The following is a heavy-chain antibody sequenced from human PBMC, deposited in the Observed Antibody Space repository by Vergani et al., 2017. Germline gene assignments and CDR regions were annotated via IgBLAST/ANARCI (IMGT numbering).Heavy chain of an antibody. D-gene: IGHD6-13*01. V-gene: IGHV1-8*01. CDR3: ATSPARGYDWYFDL. CDR1: GYTFTSYD. J-gene: IGHJ2*01. CDR2: MNPNSGNT. Sequence: QVQLVQSGAEVKRPGASVKVSCKASGYTFTSYDINWVRQATGQGLEWMGWMNPNSGNTGYAQKFQGRVTMTRNTSISTAYMELSSLRSEDTAVYYCATSPARGYDWYFDLWGRGTLVTVSS.